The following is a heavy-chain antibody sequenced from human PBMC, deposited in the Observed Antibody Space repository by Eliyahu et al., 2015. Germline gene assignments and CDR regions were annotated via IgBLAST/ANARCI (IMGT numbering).Heavy chain of an antibody. CDR2: MYDSGST. CDR3: ARWVARGFFSSPTDY. D-gene: IGHD3-10*01. CDR1: GASXXXGGFX. Sequence: VQLQESGPGLLKPSQTLSLXCXVSGASXXXGGFXWSWIRQLPGKGPDFIGFMYDSGSTYYNPSLRTRVTISLDTSKNQFFLKLSSVTVADTAMYFCARWVARGFFSSPTDYWGQGTLVTVSS. V-gene: IGHV4-31*03. J-gene: IGHJ4*02.